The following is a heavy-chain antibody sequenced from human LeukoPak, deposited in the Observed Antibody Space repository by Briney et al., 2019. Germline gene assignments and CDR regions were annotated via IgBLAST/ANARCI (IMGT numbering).Heavy chain of an antibody. Sequence: GRSLRLSCAASGFTFSSYGMHWVRQAPGKGLEWVAVISYDGSNKYYADSVKGRFTISRDNSKNTLYLQMNSLRAEDTAVYYCANDIVVVPAAIGGPDYWGQGTLVTVSS. J-gene: IGHJ4*02. CDR2: ISYDGSNK. V-gene: IGHV3-30*18. CDR3: ANDIVVVPAAIGGPDY. D-gene: IGHD2-2*02. CDR1: GFTFSSYG.